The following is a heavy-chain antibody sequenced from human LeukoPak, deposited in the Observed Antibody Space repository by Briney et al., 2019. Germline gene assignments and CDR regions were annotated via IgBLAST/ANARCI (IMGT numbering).Heavy chain of an antibody. D-gene: IGHD6-25*01. CDR1: GGSISSYY. CDR3: AREGGDPRWLDP. CDR2: INTSGST. Sequence: SETLSLTCTVSGGSISSYYWTWIRQSAGKGLEWIGRINTSGSTNYNPSLRSRVTMSVNTSKNQFSLNLTSVTAADTAVYFCAREGGDPRWLDPWGQGTLVTVSS. J-gene: IGHJ5*02. V-gene: IGHV4-4*07.